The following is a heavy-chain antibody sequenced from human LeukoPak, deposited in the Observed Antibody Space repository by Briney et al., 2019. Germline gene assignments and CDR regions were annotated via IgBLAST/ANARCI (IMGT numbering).Heavy chain of an antibody. CDR3: ARRLLWFGEPQFFDY. CDR1: GGSFSGYY. CDR2: INHSGST. D-gene: IGHD3-10*01. J-gene: IGHJ4*02. Sequence: PSETLSLTCAVYGGSFSGYYWSWIRQPPGKGLEWIGEINHSGSTNYNPSLKSRVTISVDTSKNQFSLKLSSVTAADTAVYYCARRLLWFGEPQFFDYWGQGTLVTVSS. V-gene: IGHV4-34*01.